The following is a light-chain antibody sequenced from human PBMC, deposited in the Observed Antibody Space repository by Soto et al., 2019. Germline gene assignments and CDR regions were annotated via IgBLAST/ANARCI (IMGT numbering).Light chain of an antibody. V-gene: IGLV2-11*01. J-gene: IGLJ3*02. Sequence: QSALTQPRSVSGSPGQSVTISCTGTSSDVGNYNYVSWYQQHPGKAPKVMIYDVNKWPSGVPDRFSGSKSGNTASLTTSGLQAEDEAYYYCCSYAGSYTWVFGGGTKLAVL. CDR1: SSDVGNYNY. CDR2: DVN. CDR3: CSYAGSYTWV.